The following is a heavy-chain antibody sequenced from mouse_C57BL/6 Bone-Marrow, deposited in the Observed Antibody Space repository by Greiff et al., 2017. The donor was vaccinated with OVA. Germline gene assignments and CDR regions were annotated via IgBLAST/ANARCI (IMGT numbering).Heavy chain of an antibody. CDR1: GFTFSSYA. Sequence: EVQRVESGGGLVKPGGSLKLSCAASGFTFSSYAMSWVRQTPEKRLEWVATLSDGGSYTYYPDNVKGRFTISRDNAKNNLYLQMSHLKSEDTAMYYCARDPFTTVVGYFDVWGTGTTVTVSS. D-gene: IGHD1-1*01. CDR2: LSDGGSYT. J-gene: IGHJ1*03. V-gene: IGHV5-4*01. CDR3: ARDPFTTVVGYFDV.